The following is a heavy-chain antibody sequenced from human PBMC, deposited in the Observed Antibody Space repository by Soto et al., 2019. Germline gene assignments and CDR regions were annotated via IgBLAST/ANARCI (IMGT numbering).Heavy chain of an antibody. D-gene: IGHD6-6*01. CDR3: AKVSSIADRRVGYYGMDV. V-gene: IGHV3-23*01. J-gene: IGHJ6*02. CDR2: ISSSGGST. Sequence: PGGSLRLSCAASGFTFSSYAMSWVRQAPGKGLEWVSAISSSGGSTYYADSVKGRFTISRDNSKSTLYLQMNSLRAEDTAVYYCAKVSSIADRRVGYYGMDVSGQGTKVTVSS. CDR1: GFTFSSYA.